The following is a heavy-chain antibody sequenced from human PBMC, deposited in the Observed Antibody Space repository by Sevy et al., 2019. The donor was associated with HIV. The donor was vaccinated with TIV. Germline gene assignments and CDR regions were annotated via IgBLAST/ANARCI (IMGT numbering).Heavy chain of an antibody. CDR1: GFTVSSNY. J-gene: IGHJ3*02. CDR3: ARRTVAGAFDI. CDR2: IYSGGST. Sequence: GGSLRLSCAASGFTVSSNYMSWVRQAPGKGLEWVSVIYSGGSTYYADSVKGRFTTSRDNSKNTLYLQMNSLRAEETAVYYCARRTVAGAFDIWGQGTMVTVSS. V-gene: IGHV3-53*01. D-gene: IGHD4-4*01.